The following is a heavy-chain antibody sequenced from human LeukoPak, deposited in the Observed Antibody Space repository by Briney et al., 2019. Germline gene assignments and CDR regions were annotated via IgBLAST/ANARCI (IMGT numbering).Heavy chain of an antibody. Sequence: PGRSLRLSCAASGFTFNSFGMHWVRQAPGKGLEWVAVISYDGSNKYYADSVKGRFTISRDNSKNTLYLQMNSLRAEDTAVYYCARDYDFWGNNWFDPWAREPWSPSPQ. J-gene: IGHJ5*02. V-gene: IGHV3-30*03. CDR1: GFTFNSFG. D-gene: IGHD3/OR15-3a*01. CDR2: ISYDGSNK. CDR3: ARDYDFWGNNWFDP.